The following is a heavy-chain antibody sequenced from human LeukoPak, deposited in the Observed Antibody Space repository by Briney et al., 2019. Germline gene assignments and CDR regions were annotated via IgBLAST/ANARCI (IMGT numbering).Heavy chain of an antibody. V-gene: IGHV4-39*07. D-gene: IGHD3-22*01. CDR2: IYYSGST. CDR1: GGSINSNNYY. J-gene: IGHJ1*01. CDR3: ASPDPYYYDSSGYVGYFQH. Sequence: SETLSLTCTVSGGSINSNNYYWGWIRQPPGKGLEWIGSIYYSGSTYYNPSLKSRVTMSVDTSKNQFSLKLSSVTAADTAVYYCASPDPYYYDSSGYVGYFQHWGQGTLVTVSS.